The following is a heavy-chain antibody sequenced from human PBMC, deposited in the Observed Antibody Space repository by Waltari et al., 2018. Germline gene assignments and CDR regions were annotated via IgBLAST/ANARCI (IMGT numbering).Heavy chain of an antibody. J-gene: IGHJ5*02. CDR3: ARVADYGHNWFDT. D-gene: IGHD4-17*01. V-gene: IGHV1-69*10. CDR1: GGTFSSYA. Sequence: QVQLVQSGAEVKKPGSSVKVSCTASGGTFSSYAISWVRPAPGQGLEWMGGISPIFGIANDAQRFQGRVKITADKSTSTAYMELSSLRAEDTAVYYCARVADYGHNWFDTWGQGTLVTVSS. CDR2: ISPIFGIA.